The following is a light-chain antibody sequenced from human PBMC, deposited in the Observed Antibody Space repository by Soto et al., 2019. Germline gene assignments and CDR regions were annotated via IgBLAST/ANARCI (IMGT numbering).Light chain of an antibody. V-gene: IGLV2-14*01. CDR2: DVS. CDR1: SSDVGGSNY. Sequence: QSALTQPASVSESPGQSITISCTGTSSDVGGSNYVSWYQQYPGKAPKLMIYDVSNRPSGVSNRFSGSKSGNTASLTISGLQAEDEADYYCSSYTSSSAVVFGGGTKVTVL. CDR3: SSYTSSSAVV. J-gene: IGLJ3*02.